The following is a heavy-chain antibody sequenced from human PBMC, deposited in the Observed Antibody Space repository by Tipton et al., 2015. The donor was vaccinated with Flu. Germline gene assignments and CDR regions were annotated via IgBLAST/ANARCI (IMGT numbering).Heavy chain of an antibody. CDR2: MYHTGSA. V-gene: IGHV4-39*01. D-gene: IGHD4-11*01. J-gene: IGHJ5*02. CDR1: GYSIISSSYS. Sequence: LSLTCTVSGYSIISSSYSWGWIRQPPGKGLEWIGNMYHTGSAYYNPSLKSRVTISLGTSRNQLSLKLASVTAADTAVYYCARRDYSNYVSDPKSWFDPWGQGTLVTISS. CDR3: ARRDYSNYVSDPKSWFDP.